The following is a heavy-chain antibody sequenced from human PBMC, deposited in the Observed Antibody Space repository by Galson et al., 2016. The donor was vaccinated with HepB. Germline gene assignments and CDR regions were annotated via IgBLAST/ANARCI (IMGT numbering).Heavy chain of an antibody. CDR2: VFKSGGT. J-gene: IGHJ5*02. CDR3: ARSNDYGDQGGYFDP. D-gene: IGHD4-17*01. V-gene: IGHV4-39*01. CDR1: GASISNSNNF. Sequence: SETLSLTCTVSGASISNSNNFWGWIRQSPGKGLEYIASVFKSGGTRHGRSLKSRVTMSVDTSNNQFSLQLVSVTAADTAVYYCARSNDYGDQGGYFDPWGQGTLVTVSS.